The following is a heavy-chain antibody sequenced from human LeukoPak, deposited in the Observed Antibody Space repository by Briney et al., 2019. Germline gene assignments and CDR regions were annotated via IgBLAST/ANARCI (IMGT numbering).Heavy chain of an antibody. CDR2: IYYSGST. CDR3: ARDKWSHYMDV. J-gene: IGHJ6*03. D-gene: IGHD2-8*01. CDR1: GGSISSYY. Sequence: SETLSLTCTVSGGSISSYYWSWIRQPPGKGLEWIGYIYYSGSTNYNPSLKSRVTLSVDTSKNQFSLKLSSVTAADTAVYYCARDKWSHYMDVWGKGTTVTVSS. V-gene: IGHV4-59*01.